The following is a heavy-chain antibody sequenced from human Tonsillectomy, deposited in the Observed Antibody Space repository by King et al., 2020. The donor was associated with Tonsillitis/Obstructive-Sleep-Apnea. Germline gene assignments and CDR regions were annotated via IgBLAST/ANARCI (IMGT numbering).Heavy chain of an antibody. CDR3: ARHYARRSASDFHY. V-gene: IGHV5-51*01. CDR1: GYNFTNYW. J-gene: IGHJ4*02. Sequence: QLVQSGAEVKKPGESLKISCKASGYNFTNYWIGWVRQKPGKGLEWMGIIYPGDSDTRYSPSFQGQVTISADKSISTAYVQWRSLKASNTAMYYCARHYARRSASDFHYWSQRTLVTVSS. CDR2: IYPGDSDT. D-gene: IGHD5-18*01.